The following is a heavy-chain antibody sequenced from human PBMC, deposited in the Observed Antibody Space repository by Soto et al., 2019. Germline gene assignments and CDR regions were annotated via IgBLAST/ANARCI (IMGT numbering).Heavy chain of an antibody. CDR2: IIPIFGTA. V-gene: IGHV1-69*13. D-gene: IGHD3-9*01. CDR3: ATQRRYYDILTGRGAFNI. Sequence: SVKVSCKASGGTFSSYAISWVRQAPGQGLEWMGGIIPIFGTANYAQKFQGRVTITADESTSTAYMELSSLRSEDTAVYYCATQRRYYDILTGRGAFNIWGQGTMVTVS. J-gene: IGHJ3*02. CDR1: GGTFSSYA.